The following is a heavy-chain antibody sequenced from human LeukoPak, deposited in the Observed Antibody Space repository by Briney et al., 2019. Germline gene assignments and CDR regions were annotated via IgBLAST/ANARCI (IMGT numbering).Heavy chain of an antibody. CDR1: GFTFSSYG. CDR3: VREEGY. Sequence: GRSLRLSCAASGFTFSSYGMHWVRQAPGKGLEWVAVIPYDGSTKYYADSVKGRFTISRDNSKNTLYLQMNSLRAEDTAVYYCVREEGYWGQGTLVTVSS. V-gene: IGHV3-30*03. CDR2: IPYDGSTK. J-gene: IGHJ4*02. D-gene: IGHD1-26*01.